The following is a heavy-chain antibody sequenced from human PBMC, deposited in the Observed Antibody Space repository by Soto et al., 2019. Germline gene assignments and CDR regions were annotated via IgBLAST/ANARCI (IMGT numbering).Heavy chain of an antibody. J-gene: IGHJ6*02. CDR1: GGTFSSYA. V-gene: IGHV1-69*13. Sequence: GASVKVSCKASGGTFSSYAISWVRQAPGQGLEWMGGIIPIFGTANYAQKFQGRVTITADESTSTAYMELSSLRSEDTAVYYCARGDFWSGYSPRYGMDVWGQGTTVTVSS. CDR3: ARGDFWSGYSPRYGMDV. CDR2: IIPIFGTA. D-gene: IGHD3-3*01.